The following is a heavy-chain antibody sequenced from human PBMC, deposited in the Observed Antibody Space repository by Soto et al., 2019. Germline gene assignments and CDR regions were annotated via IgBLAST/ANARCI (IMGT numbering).Heavy chain of an antibody. D-gene: IGHD2-15*01. Sequence: GSLRLSCAASGFTFSSYSVNWVRQAPGKGLEWVSSISSSSSYIYYADSVKGRFTISRDNAKNSLYLQMNSLRAEDTAVYYCARVDCSGGSCYFETGDYYYYMDVWGKGTTVTVSS. CDR3: ARVDCSGGSCYFETGDYYYYMDV. J-gene: IGHJ6*03. V-gene: IGHV3-21*01. CDR1: GFTFSSYS. CDR2: ISSSSSYI.